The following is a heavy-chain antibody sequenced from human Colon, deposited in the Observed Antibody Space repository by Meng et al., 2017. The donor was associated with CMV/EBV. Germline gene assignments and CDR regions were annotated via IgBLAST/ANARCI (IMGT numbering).Heavy chain of an antibody. Sequence: GESLKISCAASGFTFSSSAMNWVRQAPGKGLEWVSTISAGVGDTYYADYVKGRFIISRDNSKNTVYLQLNSLRAEDSALYFCSKDLRWPEYFFDYRGQGTRVTVSS. J-gene: IGHJ4*02. CDR1: GFTFSSSA. CDR3: SKDLRWPEYFFDY. D-gene: IGHD2/OR15-2a*01. CDR2: ISAGVGDT. V-gene: IGHV3-23*01.